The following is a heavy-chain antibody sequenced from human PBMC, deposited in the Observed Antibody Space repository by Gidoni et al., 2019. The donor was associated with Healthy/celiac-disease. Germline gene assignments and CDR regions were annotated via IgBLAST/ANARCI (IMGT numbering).Heavy chain of an antibody. CDR3: ARGGHYYDSSGYYCAFDI. V-gene: IGHV5-51*01. CDR1: GYSFTSYW. Sequence: EVQLVQSGAEVKKPGESLKISCKGSGYSFTSYWIGWVRQMPGKGLEWMGIIYPGDSDTRYSPSVQGQVTISADKSINTAYLQWSSLKASDTAMYYCARGGHYYDSSGYYCAFDIWGQGTMVTVSS. J-gene: IGHJ3*02. D-gene: IGHD3-22*01. CDR2: IYPGDSDT.